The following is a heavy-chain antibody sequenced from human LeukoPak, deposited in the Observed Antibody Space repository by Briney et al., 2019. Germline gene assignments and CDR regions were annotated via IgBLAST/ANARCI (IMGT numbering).Heavy chain of an antibody. D-gene: IGHD4-23*01. CDR1: GGSISGGGYY. CDR2: IYYSGST. J-gene: IGHJ3*02. V-gene: IGHV4-31*03. CDR3: ARDPGTTVVSPGAFDI. Sequence: RPSQTLSLTCTVSGGSISGGGYYWSWIRQHPGKGLEWIGYIYYSGSTYYNPSLKSRVTISVDTSKNQFSLKLSSVTAADTAVYYCARDPGTTVVSPGAFDIWGQGTMVTVSS.